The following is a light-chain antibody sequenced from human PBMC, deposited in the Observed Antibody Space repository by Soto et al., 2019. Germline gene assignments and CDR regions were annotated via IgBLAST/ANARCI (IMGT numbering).Light chain of an antibody. V-gene: IGLV2-14*01. Sequence: QSVLTQPASVSGSPGQSITISCTGTSSDIGGYNSVSWYQQHPGKVPKLLIYDVTNRPSGISNRFSGSKSGNTASLTISGLQSEDEADYYCSSYGSSNTVVFGGGTKLT. CDR2: DVT. CDR1: SSDIGGYNS. CDR3: SSYGSSNTVV. J-gene: IGLJ3*02.